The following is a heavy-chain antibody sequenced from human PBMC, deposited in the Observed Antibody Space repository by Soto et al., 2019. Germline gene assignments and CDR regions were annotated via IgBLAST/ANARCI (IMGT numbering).Heavy chain of an antibody. Sequence: ASVKVSCKASGYTFTSYGISWVRQAPGQGLEWMGWISAYNGKTNYAQKLQGRVTMTTDTSTSTAYMELRSLRSDDTAMYYCARDSSPLSYYSSGSFYRTPRLNPDYWGQGTLVTVSS. CDR3: ARDSSPLSYYSSGSFYRTPRLNPDY. D-gene: IGHD3-10*01. CDR1: GYTFTSYG. V-gene: IGHV1-18*01. J-gene: IGHJ4*02. CDR2: ISAYNGKT.